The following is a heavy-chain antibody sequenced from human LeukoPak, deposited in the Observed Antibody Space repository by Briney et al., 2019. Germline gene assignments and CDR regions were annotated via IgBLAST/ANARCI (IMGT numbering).Heavy chain of an antibody. CDR3: AREPFDPHSSSWYPFDY. Sequence: PSETLSLTCTVSGYSISSGYYWGWIRQPPGKGLEWIGSIYHSGSTYYNPSLKSRVTISVDTSKNQFSLKLSSVTAADTAVYYCAREPFDPHSSSWYPFDYWGQGTLVTVSS. D-gene: IGHD6-13*01. CDR2: IYHSGST. CDR1: GYSISSGYY. J-gene: IGHJ4*02. V-gene: IGHV4-38-2*02.